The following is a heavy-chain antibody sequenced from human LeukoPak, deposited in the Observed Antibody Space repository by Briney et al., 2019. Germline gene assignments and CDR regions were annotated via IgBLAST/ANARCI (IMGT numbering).Heavy chain of an antibody. CDR3: ARAVGDWGGGFDY. V-gene: IGHV4-30-2*01. D-gene: IGHD2-21*02. Sequence: SETLSLTCTVSGGSVSSGGFHWSWIRQPPGKGLEWIGYIYHIGTTDYNPSLKSRVTISVDRSKNQFSLKLSSVTAADTAVYYCARAVGDWGGGFDYWGQGTLVTVSS. CDR2: IYHIGTT. CDR1: GGSVSSGGFH. J-gene: IGHJ4*02.